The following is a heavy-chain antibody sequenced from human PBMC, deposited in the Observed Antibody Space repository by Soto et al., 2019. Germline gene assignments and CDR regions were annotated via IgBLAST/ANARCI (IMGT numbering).Heavy chain of an antibody. Sequence: GGSLRLSCAASGFTFSSYWMSWVRQAPGKGLEWVANIKQDGSEKYYVDSVKGRFTISRDNAKNSLYLQMNSLRAEDTAVYYCARGLVDIVATAYFDYWGQGTLVTVSS. CDR3: ARGLVDIVATAYFDY. D-gene: IGHD5-12*01. J-gene: IGHJ4*02. CDR2: IKQDGSEK. V-gene: IGHV3-7*05. CDR1: GFTFSSYW.